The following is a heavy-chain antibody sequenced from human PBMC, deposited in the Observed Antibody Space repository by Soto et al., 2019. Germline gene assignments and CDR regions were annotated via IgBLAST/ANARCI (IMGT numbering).Heavy chain of an antibody. D-gene: IGHD3-3*01. Sequence: EVQLVESGGGLVKPGGSLRLSCAASGFTFSNAWMSWVRQAPGKGLEWVGRIKSKTDGGTTDYAAPVKGRFTISRDDSKNTLYLQMNSLKTEDTAVYYCTTAGEEVLEWLYYYYMDVWGKGTTVTVSS. CDR3: TTAGEEVLEWLYYYYMDV. V-gene: IGHV3-15*01. CDR1: GFTFSNAW. J-gene: IGHJ6*03. CDR2: IKSKTDGGTT.